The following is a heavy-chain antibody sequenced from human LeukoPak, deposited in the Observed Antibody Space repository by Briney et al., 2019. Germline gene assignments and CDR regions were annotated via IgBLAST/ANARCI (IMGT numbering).Heavy chain of an antibody. J-gene: IGHJ5*02. CDR2: INAYNGDT. CDR1: DYTFPTYG. V-gene: IGHV1-18*01. Sequence: ASMKASCKASDYTFPTYGISWVRQAPGQGLEWMGWINAYNGDTNYAQKFQGRVTMTTDTSTSTAYMELRSLRSDDTAVYYCAGGGLWFGELPFDPWGQGTLVTVSS. D-gene: IGHD3-10*01. CDR3: AGGGLWFGELPFDP.